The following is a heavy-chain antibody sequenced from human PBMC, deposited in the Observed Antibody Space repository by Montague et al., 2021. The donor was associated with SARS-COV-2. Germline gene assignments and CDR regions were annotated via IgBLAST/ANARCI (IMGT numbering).Heavy chain of an antibody. Sequence: SQTLSLTCTVSGGSITGYYWGWLRRSPGKGLEWIAYIYDGGAVNYNPSLGSRVTISTDTSKNQLSLKVNSVTAADTAVYYCVRDHPYGGPRGAYDIWGQRTVVTVSS. V-gene: IGHV4-59*01. CDR2: IYDGGAV. J-gene: IGHJ3*02. CDR3: VRDHPYGGPRGAYDI. D-gene: IGHD4-23*01. CDR1: GGSITGYY.